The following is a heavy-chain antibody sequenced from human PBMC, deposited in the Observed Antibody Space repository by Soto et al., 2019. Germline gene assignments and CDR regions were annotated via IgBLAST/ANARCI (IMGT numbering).Heavy chain of an antibody. CDR3: ARPLWRNDYNWGYYDL. CDR1: GFTFSSYA. Sequence: QVQLVEAGGGVVQPGRSLRLSCAASGFTFSSYAMHCVRQAPSKGLEWMAVISYDGSNKYYADSVKGRFTISRDNSKNTMYLQMNRLRAEDTAVYYCARPLWRNDYNWGYYDLWGRGTLVTVSS. D-gene: IGHD4-4*01. CDR2: ISYDGSNK. J-gene: IGHJ2*01. V-gene: IGHV3-30-3*01.